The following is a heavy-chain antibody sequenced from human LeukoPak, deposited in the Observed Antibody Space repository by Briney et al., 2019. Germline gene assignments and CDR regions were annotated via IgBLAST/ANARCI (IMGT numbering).Heavy chain of an antibody. J-gene: IGHJ5*01. Sequence: SETLSLTCTVSGGSISSSSYYWGWIRQPPGKGLEWIGSIYYSGSTYYNPSLKSRVTISVDTSKNQFSLKLSSVTAADTAVYYCARRVGSYGSGSLNYFDPWGQGILVSVSS. V-gene: IGHV4-39*01. CDR2: IYYSGST. CDR1: GGSISSSSYY. CDR3: ARRVGSYGSGSLNYFDP. D-gene: IGHD3-10*01.